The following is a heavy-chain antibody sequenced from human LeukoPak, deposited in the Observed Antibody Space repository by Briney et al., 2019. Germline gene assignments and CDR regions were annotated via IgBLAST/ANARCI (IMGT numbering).Heavy chain of an antibody. V-gene: IGHV5-51*01. Sequence: GESLKISCKGSGYSFTSYWIGWVRQMPGEGLEWLGIIYPGDSDTRYSPSFQGQVTISADKSISTAYLQWSSLKASDTAMYYCARRATARAFNAFDIWGQGTMVTVSS. CDR1: GYSFTSYW. D-gene: IGHD5-18*01. CDR2: IYPGDSDT. J-gene: IGHJ3*02. CDR3: ARRATARAFNAFDI.